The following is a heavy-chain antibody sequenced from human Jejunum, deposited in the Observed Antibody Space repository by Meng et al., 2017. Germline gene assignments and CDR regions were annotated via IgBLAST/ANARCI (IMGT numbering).Heavy chain of an antibody. D-gene: IGHD7-27*01. CDR2: NFDNGRT. CDR3: ARDNWGSIDY. CDR1: GGFASSVSYY. J-gene: IGHJ4*02. V-gene: IGHV4-61*01. Sequence: QVSVEGSDRGWVWPQGTLSLTCTVSGGFASSVSYYRPWVRQSPGKGLEWIGYNFDNGRTNYNTSLKSRVTMSVDTSRNQFSLKLSSVTAADTAVYYCARDNWGSIDYWGQGVLVTVSS.